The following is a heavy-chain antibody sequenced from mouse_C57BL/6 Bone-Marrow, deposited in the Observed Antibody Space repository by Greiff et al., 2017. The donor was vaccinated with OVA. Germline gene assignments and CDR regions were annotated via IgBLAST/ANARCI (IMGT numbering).Heavy chain of an antibody. Sequence: QVQLQQSGAELVRPGASVTLSCKASGYTFTDYEMHWVKQTPVHGLEWIGAIDPETGGTAYNQKFKGKAILTADKSSSTAYMELRSLTSEDSAVYYCTRSLIGDFDYWGQGTTLTVSS. CDR2: IDPETGGT. CDR1: GYTFTDYE. V-gene: IGHV1-15*01. J-gene: IGHJ2*01. CDR3: TRSLIGDFDY. D-gene: IGHD3-1*01.